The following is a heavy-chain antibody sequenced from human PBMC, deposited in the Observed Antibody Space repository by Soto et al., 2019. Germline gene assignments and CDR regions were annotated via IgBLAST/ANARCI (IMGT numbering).Heavy chain of an antibody. D-gene: IGHD6-19*01. CDR1: GGTIRSPDW. J-gene: IGHJ5*02. CDR2: IFQGGST. CDR3: ARGRGRYSSGWSWFDP. V-gene: IGHV4-4*02. Sequence: PSETLSLTFGVSGGTIRSPDWWTWVRQPPGKGLEWIGEIFQGGSTNYTPSLESRVTISVDKSKNQFSLTLTSVTAADTAVYFCARGRGRYSSGWSWFDPWGQGILVTVSS.